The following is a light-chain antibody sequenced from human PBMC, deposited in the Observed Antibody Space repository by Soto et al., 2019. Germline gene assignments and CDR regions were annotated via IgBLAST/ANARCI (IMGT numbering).Light chain of an antibody. J-gene: IGKJ1*01. CDR3: QQSYSTTWT. Sequence: DIQMTQSPSSLSASVGDRVTITCRASQGISTYLNCYQQKPGKAPKLLIYAASSLQSGVPSRFSGSGSATDFTLTISSLQPEDVATYSCQQSYSTTWTFGQGTKVEIK. V-gene: IGKV1-39*01. CDR1: QGISTY. CDR2: AAS.